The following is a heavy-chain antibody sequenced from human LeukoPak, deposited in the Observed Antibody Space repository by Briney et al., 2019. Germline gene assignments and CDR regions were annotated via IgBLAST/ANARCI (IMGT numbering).Heavy chain of an antibody. Sequence: GGSLRLSCAASGFNVSYYSINWVRQAPGKGLEWVSYISFSNSTLYYADSVRGRFTISRDNAKNSLSLQMNSLRAEDTAVYYCAGGGATSFDYWGQGILVTVSS. J-gene: IGHJ4*02. CDR2: ISFSNSTL. CDR3: AGGGATSFDY. CDR1: GFNVSYYS. V-gene: IGHV3-48*04. D-gene: IGHD5-12*01.